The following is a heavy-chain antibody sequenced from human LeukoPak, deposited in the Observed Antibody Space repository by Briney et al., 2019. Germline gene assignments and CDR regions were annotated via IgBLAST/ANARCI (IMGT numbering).Heavy chain of an antibody. CDR3: ARGQGGSYYIDY. CDR2: ISSSSSYI. J-gene: IGHJ4*02. D-gene: IGHD1-26*01. V-gene: IGHV3-21*01. Sequence: GGSLRLSCAASGFTFSSYSMNWVRQAPGKGLEWVSSISSSSSYIYYADSVKGRFTISRDNAKNSLYLQMNSLRAEDTAVYYCARGQGGSYYIDYWGQGTLVTVSS. CDR1: GFTFSSYS.